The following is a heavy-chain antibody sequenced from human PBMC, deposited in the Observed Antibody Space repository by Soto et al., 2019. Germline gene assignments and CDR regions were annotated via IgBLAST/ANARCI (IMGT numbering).Heavy chain of an antibody. CDR3: ARRYGGNFDY. CDR2: IYYSGST. D-gene: IGHD1-26*01. V-gene: IGHV4-59*01. CDR1: GCSISRYY. J-gene: IGHJ4*02. Sequence: SETLSLTCTVSGCSISRYYWSWIRQPPGKGLEWIGYIYYSGSTNYNPSLKSRVTISVDTSKNQFSLKLSSVTAADTAVYYCARRYGGNFDYWGQGTLVTVSS.